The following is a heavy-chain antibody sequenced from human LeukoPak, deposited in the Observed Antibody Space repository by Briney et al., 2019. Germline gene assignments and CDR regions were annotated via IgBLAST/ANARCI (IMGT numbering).Heavy chain of an antibody. CDR1: GYTFTSYD. CDR3: ARPSSSWYYYYGMDV. CDR2: MNPNSGNT. D-gene: IGHD6-13*01. Sequence: ASVKVPCKASGYTFTSYDINWVRQATGQGLEWMGWMNPNSGNTGYAQKFQGRVTMTRNTSISTAYMELSSLRSEDTAVYYCARPSSSWYYYYGMDVWGQGTTVTVSS. J-gene: IGHJ6*02. V-gene: IGHV1-8*01.